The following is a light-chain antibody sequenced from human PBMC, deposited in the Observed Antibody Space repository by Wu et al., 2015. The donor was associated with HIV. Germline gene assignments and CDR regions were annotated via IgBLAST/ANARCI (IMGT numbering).Light chain of an antibody. J-gene: IGKJ5*01. CDR3: QQYGGTTTT. V-gene: IGKV3-20*01. Sequence: EIVLTQSPVTLSLSPGERATLSCRASQALNGYLAWFQQKPGQAPRLLIYDASSRATGIPDRFSGGGSGTDFTLTINRLEPEDFAVYHCQQYGGTTTTFGQGTRLE. CDR2: DAS. CDR1: QALNGY.